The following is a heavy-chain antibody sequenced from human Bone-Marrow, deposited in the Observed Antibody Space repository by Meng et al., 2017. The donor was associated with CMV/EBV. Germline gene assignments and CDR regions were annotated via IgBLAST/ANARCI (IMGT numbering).Heavy chain of an antibody. V-gene: IGHV3-21*01. D-gene: IGHD3-22*01. CDR1: GFTFSSYA. J-gene: IGHJ4*02. Sequence: GESLKISCAASGFTFSSYAMSWVRQAPGKGLEWVSAISGSGGNIYYADSVKGRFTISRDNAKNSLYLQMNSLRAEDTAVYYCARDPRPRYYYDSSPLWGQGTLVTVSS. CDR3: ARDPRPRYYYDSSPL. CDR2: ISGSGGNI.